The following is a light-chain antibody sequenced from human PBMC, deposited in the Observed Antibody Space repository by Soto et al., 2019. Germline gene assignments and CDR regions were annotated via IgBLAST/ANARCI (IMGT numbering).Light chain of an antibody. Sequence: QSVLTQTPSASGPPGQRVTISCSGSSSNIGSNYVYWYQQLPGTAPKLLIHRNNQRPSGVPDRFSGSKSGTSASLAISGLRSEDEADYYCAAWDDSRSGRYVFGTGTKLTVL. CDR1: SSNIGSNY. CDR2: RNN. CDR3: AAWDDSRSGRYV. J-gene: IGLJ1*01. V-gene: IGLV1-47*01.